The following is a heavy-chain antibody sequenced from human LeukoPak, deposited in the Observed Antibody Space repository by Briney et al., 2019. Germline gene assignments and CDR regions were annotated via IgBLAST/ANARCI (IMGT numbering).Heavy chain of an antibody. V-gene: IGHV3-30*04. CDR1: GFTFSSYA. D-gene: IGHD3-10*01. J-gene: IGHJ4*02. CDR2: ISYDGSNK. CDR3: ARYSVRGVIRDY. Sequence: GGSLRLSCAASGFTFSSYAMHWVRQAPGKGLEWVAVISYDGSNKYYADSVKGRFTISRDNSKNTLYLQMNSLRAEDTAVYYRARYSVRGVIRDYWGQGTLVTVSS.